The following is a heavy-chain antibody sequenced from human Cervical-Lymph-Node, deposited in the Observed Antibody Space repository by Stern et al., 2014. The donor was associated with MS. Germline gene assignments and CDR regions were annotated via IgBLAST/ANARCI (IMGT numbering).Heavy chain of an antibody. J-gene: IGHJ4*02. CDR2: IYPGDSDT. V-gene: IGHV5-51*01. Sequence: EVQLVESGAEVKKPGESLKISCKGSGYSFTSYWIGWVRQMPGKGLEWMGGIYPGDSDTRYRPAFQGQATISADKALRPAYLQWSSLKASDTAMYYCARLGGYGGNPPRFDYWGQGTLVTVSS. D-gene: IGHD4-23*01. CDR3: ARLGGYGGNPPRFDY. CDR1: GYSFTSYW.